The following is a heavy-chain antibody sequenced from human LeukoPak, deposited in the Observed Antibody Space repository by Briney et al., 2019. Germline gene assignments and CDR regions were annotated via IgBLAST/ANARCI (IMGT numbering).Heavy chain of an antibody. CDR2: ISYDGSNK. Sequence: GGSLRLSCAASGFTFSSYAMHWVRQAPGKGLEWVAVISYDGSNKYYADSVKGRFTISRDNSKNTLYLQMNSLRAEDTAVYYCAKEYYDSSGYYFLNPFDPWGQGTLVTVSS. CDR1: GFTFSSYA. D-gene: IGHD3-22*01. CDR3: AKEYYDSSGYYFLNPFDP. V-gene: IGHV3-30-3*01. J-gene: IGHJ5*02.